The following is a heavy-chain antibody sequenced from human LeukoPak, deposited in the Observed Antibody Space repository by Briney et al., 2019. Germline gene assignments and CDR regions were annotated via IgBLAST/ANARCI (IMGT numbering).Heavy chain of an antibody. Sequence: SETLSLTCTVSGGSISSSSYYWGWIRQPPGKGLEWIGSIYYSGSTYYNPSLKSRVTISVDTSKNQFSLRLSSVTAADTAVYYCAGDHSAVWFFHWGQGTLVTVSS. CDR1: GGSISSSSYY. CDR2: IYYSGST. J-gene: IGHJ4*02. CDR3: AGDHSAVWFFH. V-gene: IGHV4-39*07. D-gene: IGHD3-9*01.